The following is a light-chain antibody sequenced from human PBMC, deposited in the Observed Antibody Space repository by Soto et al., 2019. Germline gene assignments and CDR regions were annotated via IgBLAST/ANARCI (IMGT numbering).Light chain of an antibody. CDR2: EVN. Sequence: QSVLTQPASSSGSPGQSVAISCTGTSSDVGGYNYVSWYQQHPGKAPKLMIYEVNKRPPGVPDRFSGSKSGNTASLTVSGLQAEDEADYYCSSYAGSSNVFGTGTKVTVL. CDR3: SSYAGSSNV. J-gene: IGLJ1*01. V-gene: IGLV2-8*01. CDR1: SSDVGGYNY.